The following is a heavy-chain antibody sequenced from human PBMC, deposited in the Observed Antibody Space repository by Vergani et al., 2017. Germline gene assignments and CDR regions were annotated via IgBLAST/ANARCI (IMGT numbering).Heavy chain of an antibody. D-gene: IGHD1-26*01. CDR2: IYYSGST. Sequence: QVQLQESGPGLVKPSETLSLTCTVSGGSISSYYWSWIRQPPGKGLEWIGYIYYSGSTNYNPSLTSRVTISVDTSKNQFSLKLSSVTAADTAVYYCAREANSGSYFDYWGQGTLVTVSS. V-gene: IGHV4-59*01. J-gene: IGHJ4*02. CDR3: AREANSGSYFDY. CDR1: GGSISSYY.